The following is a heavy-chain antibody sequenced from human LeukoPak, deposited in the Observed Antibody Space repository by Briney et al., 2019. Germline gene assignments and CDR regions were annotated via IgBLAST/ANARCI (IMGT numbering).Heavy chain of an antibody. J-gene: IGHJ4*02. D-gene: IGHD6-19*01. CDR2: ISYDGKNM. CDR3: KNGYSSGWYMYYFDY. V-gene: IGHV3-30*18. Sequence: GGSLRLSCAASGLNFATSGMHWVRQAPGNGLEWVAVISYDGKNMYYADSVRGRFTVSRDNSMNTLYLQMNSLRTEDTAVYYAKNGYSSGWYMYYFDYWGQGTLVAVSS. CDR1: GLNFATSG.